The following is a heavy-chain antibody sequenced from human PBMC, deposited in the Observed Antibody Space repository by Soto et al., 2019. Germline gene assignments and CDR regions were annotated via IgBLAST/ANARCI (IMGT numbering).Heavy chain of an antibody. CDR2: IYYDGST. J-gene: IGHJ4*02. Sequence: SETLSLTCTVSGGSINGNNYYWAWIRHPPGKGLAWIVSIYYDGSTYYDTSLKSRVTISRDTSKNQFSLRLTSMTAADTAVYYCAKVVVAATRHSDFDSWGQGTLVTVSS. CDR3: AKVVVAATRHSDFDS. D-gene: IGHD2-15*01. V-gene: IGHV4-39*02. CDR1: GGSINGNNYY.